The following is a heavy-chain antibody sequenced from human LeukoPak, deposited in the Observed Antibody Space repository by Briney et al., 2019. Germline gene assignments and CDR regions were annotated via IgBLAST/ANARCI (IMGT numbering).Heavy chain of an antibody. J-gene: IGHJ4*02. D-gene: IGHD3-16*01. V-gene: IGHV3-48*01. CDR1: GFTFSSYS. CDR3: ARAPYDYVWGRYFDY. Sequence: PGGSLRLSCAASGFTFSSYSMNWVRQAPGKGLEWVSSISSSSSTIYYADSVKGRFTISRDNAKNSLYLQMNSLRAEDTAVYYCARAPYDYVWGRYFDYWGQGTLVTVSS. CDR2: ISSSSSTI.